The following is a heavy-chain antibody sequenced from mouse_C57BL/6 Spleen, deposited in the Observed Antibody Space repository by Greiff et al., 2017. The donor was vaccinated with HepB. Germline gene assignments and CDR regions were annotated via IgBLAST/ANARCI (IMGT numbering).Heavy chain of an antibody. D-gene: IGHD2-2*01. J-gene: IGHJ3*01. Sequence: QVQLQQSGAELVKPGASVKLSCKASGYTFTSYWMQWVKQRPGQGLEWIGEIDPSDSYTNYNQKFKGKATLTVDTSSSTAYMQLSSLTSEDSAVYYCARGGVTAFAYWGQGTLVTVSA. CDR1: GYTFTSYW. V-gene: IGHV1-50*01. CDR3: ARGGVTAFAY. CDR2: IDPSDSYT.